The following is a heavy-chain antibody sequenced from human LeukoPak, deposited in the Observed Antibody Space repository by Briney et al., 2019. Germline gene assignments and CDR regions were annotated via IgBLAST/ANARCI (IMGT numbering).Heavy chain of an antibody. J-gene: IGHJ4*02. Sequence: GGSLRLACAASGFTFSSYWMSWVRQAPGKGLEWVANIKQDGSEKYYVDSVKGRFTISRDNAKNSLYLQMNSLRAEDTAVYYCARLWFGENIDYWGQGTLVTVSS. V-gene: IGHV3-7*01. CDR1: GFTFSSYW. CDR2: IKQDGSEK. CDR3: ARLWFGENIDY. D-gene: IGHD3-10*01.